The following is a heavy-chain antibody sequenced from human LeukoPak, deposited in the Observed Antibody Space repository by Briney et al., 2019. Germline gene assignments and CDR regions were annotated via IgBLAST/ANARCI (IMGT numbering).Heavy chain of an antibody. D-gene: IGHD2-15*01. Sequence: GASQRLSCAASGFTFSSYAMNWVRQAPGRGLEWPSGIRGSGDNSHCADSVTGRFTISRDNSRNTVYLQMNGLSADDTAVYYYTKGGGGSCSGCFCSNLDYWGQGTLVTVSS. J-gene: IGHJ4*02. CDR3: TKGGGGSCSGCFCSNLDY. CDR1: GFTFSSYA. CDR2: IRGSGDNS. V-gene: IGHV3-23*01.